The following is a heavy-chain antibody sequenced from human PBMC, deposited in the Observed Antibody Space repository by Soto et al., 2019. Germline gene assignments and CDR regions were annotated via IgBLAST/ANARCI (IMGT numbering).Heavy chain of an antibody. J-gene: IGHJ3*01. V-gene: IGHV3-23*01. CDR3: GKDPNGDYVGDFDL. CDR2: ISAYGGTT. Sequence: EVQLLESGGDLVQPGGSLRLSCAASGFTFSNYAMSWVRQAPGKGPEWVSGISAYGGTTYYADSVRGRFTISRDNSKATLYLQMHSLRAEDTALYYCGKDPNGDYVGDFDLRGHGTVVTVSS. D-gene: IGHD4-17*01. CDR1: GFTFSNYA.